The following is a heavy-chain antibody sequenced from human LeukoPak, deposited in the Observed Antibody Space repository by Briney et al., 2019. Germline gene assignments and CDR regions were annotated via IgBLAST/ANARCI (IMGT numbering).Heavy chain of an antibody. D-gene: IGHD3-9*01. V-gene: IGHV4-4*02. J-gene: IGHJ3*02. Sequence: SGTLSLTCAVSGGSISSSNWWRWVRQPPGKGLGWIGEIYHSGSTNYNPSLKSRVTISVDKAKNQFSLKLRSVTAADTAVYYCASSAPWYDICTGHKRGAFDIWGQGTMVTVSS. CDR1: GGSISSSNW. CDR3: ASSAPWYDICTGHKRGAFDI. CDR2: IYHSGST.